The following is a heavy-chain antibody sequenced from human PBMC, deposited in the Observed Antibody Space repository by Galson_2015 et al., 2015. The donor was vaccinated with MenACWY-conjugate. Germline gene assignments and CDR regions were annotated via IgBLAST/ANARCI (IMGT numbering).Heavy chain of an antibody. CDR1: GYTFRNYW. CDR2: ITPGDGNN. J-gene: IGHJ4*02. CDR3: ARISGSYYLPDY. V-gene: IGHV5-51*03. D-gene: IGHD1-26*01. Sequence: QSGAEVKKPGESLTISCKASGYTFRNYWIGWVRQMPGKGLEWMGIITPGDGNNLITPPFQGQVTISADMSINTAYLHWSSLKASDTAMYYCARISGSYYLPDYWGQGTLVTVSS.